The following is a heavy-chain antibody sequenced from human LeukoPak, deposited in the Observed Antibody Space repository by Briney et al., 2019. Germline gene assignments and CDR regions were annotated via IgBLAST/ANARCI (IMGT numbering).Heavy chain of an antibody. V-gene: IGHV1-46*01. Sequence: GASVKVSCKASGYTLTSYYLHWVRQAPGQGLEWMGVITASGGGTTYAQKFQGRVTMTRDTSSSTDYMELTSLRSEDTAVYYCARDVFGLDYWGQGTLVTVSS. CDR3: ARDVFGLDY. CDR2: ITASGGGT. D-gene: IGHD3-10*01. J-gene: IGHJ4*02. CDR1: GYTLTSYY.